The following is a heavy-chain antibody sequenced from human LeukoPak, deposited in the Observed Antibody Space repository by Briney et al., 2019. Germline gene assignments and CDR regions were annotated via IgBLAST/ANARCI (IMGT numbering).Heavy chain of an antibody. CDR1: GYSISSGYY. Sequence: SETLSLTCTVSGYSISSGYYWGWIRQPPGKGLEWIGSIYHSGSTYYNPPLKSQVTISVDTSKNQFSLKLSSVTAADTAVYYCARVASSSWYFDYWGQGTLVTVSS. J-gene: IGHJ4*02. CDR2: IYHSGST. V-gene: IGHV4-38-2*02. CDR3: ARVASSSWYFDY. D-gene: IGHD6-13*01.